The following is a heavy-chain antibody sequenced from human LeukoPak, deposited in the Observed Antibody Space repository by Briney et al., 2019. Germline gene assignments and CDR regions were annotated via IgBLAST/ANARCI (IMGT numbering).Heavy chain of an antibody. J-gene: IGHJ4*02. CDR1: GFTFSGYSGYT. V-gene: IGHV3-30*03. Sequence: GGSLRLSCAASGFTFSGYSGYTMNWVRQAPGKGLEWVAVISYDGSNKYYADSVKGRFTISRDNAKNSLYLQMNSLRAEDTAVYYCAREVVVAATVVYYFDYWGQGTLVTVSS. CDR2: ISYDGSNK. D-gene: IGHD2-15*01. CDR3: AREVVVAATVVYYFDY.